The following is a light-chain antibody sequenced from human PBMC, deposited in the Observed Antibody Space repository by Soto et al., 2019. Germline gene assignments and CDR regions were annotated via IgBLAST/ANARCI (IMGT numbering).Light chain of an antibody. J-gene: IGKJ4*01. Sequence: DIVMTQSPDSLAVSLGERATINCKSSQNVLYNSNNKSYLAWYQQKPGQPPKLLIYWASTRESGVPDRFSGSGSGTDFTLTISNLQAEDVAVYYCQQYYSAPHTFGGGTKVEIK. CDR3: QQYYSAPHT. CDR2: WAS. CDR1: QNVLYNSNNKSY. V-gene: IGKV4-1*01.